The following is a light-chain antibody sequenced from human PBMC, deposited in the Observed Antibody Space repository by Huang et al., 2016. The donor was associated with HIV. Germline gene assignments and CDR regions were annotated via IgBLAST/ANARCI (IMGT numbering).Light chain of an antibody. CDR3: HQYYSFPYT. CDR2: SAS. Sequence: DIQMTQSPSSLSASVGDRVTVTCRASQGFSNYLAWFQQKPGKAPKSLIYSASTLQTGVPSRFSGSGSGTDFTLTISGLQPDDSATYYCHQYYSFPYTFGQGTKLDIK. V-gene: IGKV1-16*01. J-gene: IGKJ2*01. CDR1: QGFSNY.